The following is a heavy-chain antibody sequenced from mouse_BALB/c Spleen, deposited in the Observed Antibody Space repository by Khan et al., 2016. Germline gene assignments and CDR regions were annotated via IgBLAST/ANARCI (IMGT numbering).Heavy chain of an antibody. V-gene: IGHV5-4*02. J-gene: IGHJ3*01. CDR1: GFTFSDYY. CDR3: ASDGLRREFDY. CDR2: ISDGGSYT. Sequence: EVELVESGGCLVKPGGSLKLSCAASGFTFSDYYMYWVRQTPEKRLEWVATISDGGSYTYYPDSVKGRFTISRDNAKNNLYLQKSSLKSEDTAMCYCASDGLRREFDYWGEGTLVTVSA. D-gene: IGHD2-4*01.